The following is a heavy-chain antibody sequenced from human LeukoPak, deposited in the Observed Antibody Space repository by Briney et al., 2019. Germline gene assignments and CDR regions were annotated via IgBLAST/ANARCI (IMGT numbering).Heavy chain of an antibody. CDR1: GYSISSGYY. Sequence: SETLSLTCAVSGYSISSGYYWGWIRQPPGKGLEWIGSIYHSGSTYYNPSLKSRITISVDTSKNQFSLKLSSVTAADTAVYYCAKHAPKEGWCSSTSCYTQAFDIWGQGTMVTVSS. D-gene: IGHD2-2*02. CDR2: IYHSGST. CDR3: AKHAPKEGWCSSTSCYTQAFDI. J-gene: IGHJ3*02. V-gene: IGHV4-38-2*01.